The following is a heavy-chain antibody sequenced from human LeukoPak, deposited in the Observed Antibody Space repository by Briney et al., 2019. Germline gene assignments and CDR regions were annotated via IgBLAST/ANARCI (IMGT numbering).Heavy chain of an antibody. D-gene: IGHD6-6*01. Sequence: ASVKVSCKASGYTFPGYYMHWVRQAPGQGLEWMGWINPSSGGTNHAQKFQGRVTMTRDTSISTAYMELSRLRSDDTAVYYCAREHSSSSGKVFDYWGQGTLVTVSS. CDR1: GYTFPGYY. J-gene: IGHJ4*02. V-gene: IGHV1-2*02. CDR2: INPSSGGT. CDR3: AREHSSSSGKVFDY.